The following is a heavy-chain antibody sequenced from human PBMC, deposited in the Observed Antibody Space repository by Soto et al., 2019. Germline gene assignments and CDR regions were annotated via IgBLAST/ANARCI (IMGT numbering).Heavy chain of an antibody. CDR1: GFTLTTYA. Sequence: AGGSLRLSCAASGFTLTTYAMHWVRQAPGKGLEWVAAISYDGSNKHYVDSVKGRFTISRDNSKNTLYLQMNSLRAEDTAVYYCARVSLQLWLRGYFDYWGQGTQVTVSS. D-gene: IGHD5-18*01. CDR2: ISYDGSNK. J-gene: IGHJ4*02. CDR3: ARVSLQLWLRGYFDY. V-gene: IGHV3-30-3*01.